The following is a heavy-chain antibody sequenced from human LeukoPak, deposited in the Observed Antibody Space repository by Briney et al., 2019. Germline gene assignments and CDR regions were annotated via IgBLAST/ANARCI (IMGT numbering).Heavy chain of an antibody. J-gene: IGHJ2*01. V-gene: IGHV1-69*04. CDR1: GGTFSSYA. D-gene: IGHD2/OR15-2a*01. Sequence: SVKVSCKASGGTFSSYAISWVRQAPGQGLEWMGRIIPILGIANYAQKFQERVTITRDMSTSTAYMELSSLRSEDTAVYYCAAVIELTGHFYWYFDLWGRGTLVTVSS. CDR2: IIPILGIA. CDR3: AAVIELTGHFYWYFDL.